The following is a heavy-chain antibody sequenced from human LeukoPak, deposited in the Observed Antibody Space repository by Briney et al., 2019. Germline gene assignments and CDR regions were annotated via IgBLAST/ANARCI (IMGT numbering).Heavy chain of an antibody. CDR3: ARDNADGYTADF. D-gene: IGHD5-24*01. Sequence: ASVKVSCKASGYTFTGYYMHWVRQAPGQGVEWMGWINPNSGGTNYAQKFQGRVTMTRDTSISTAYMELSRLRSDDTAVYYCARDNADGYTADFWGQGTLVTVSS. J-gene: IGHJ4*02. V-gene: IGHV1-2*02. CDR1: GYTFTGYY. CDR2: INPNSGGT.